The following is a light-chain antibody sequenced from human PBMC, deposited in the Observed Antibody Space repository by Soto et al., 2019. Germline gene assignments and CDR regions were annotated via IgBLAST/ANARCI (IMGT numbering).Light chain of an antibody. J-gene: IGKJ5*01. CDR3: QQYNEWPIT. V-gene: IGKV3-15*01. CDR1: QSVSSN. CDR2: RAS. Sequence: DIVLTQSPATLSVSPGERATLSCRASQSVSSNLAWYQQKPGQAPRLLIYRASTRATGISGRFSGSGSGTEFTLTITSLQSEDFAVYYCQQYNEWPITFGQGTRLEI.